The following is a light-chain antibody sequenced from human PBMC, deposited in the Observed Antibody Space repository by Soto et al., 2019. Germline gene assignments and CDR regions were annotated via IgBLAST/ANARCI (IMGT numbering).Light chain of an antibody. CDR2: RNS. CDR1: SSNIGSNY. J-gene: IGLJ2*01. V-gene: IGLV1-47*01. Sequence: QSVLTQPPSASGTPGQRVTISCSGSSSNIGSNYVYWYQQLPGTVPQLLIYRNSERPSGVPDRFSGSKSGTSASLAISGLRSEDEADYYCAAWDDSLSGEVFGGGTQLTVL. CDR3: AAWDDSLSGEV.